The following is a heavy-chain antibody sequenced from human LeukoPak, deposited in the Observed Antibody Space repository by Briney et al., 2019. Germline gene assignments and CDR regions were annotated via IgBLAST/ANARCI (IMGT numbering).Heavy chain of an antibody. D-gene: IGHD6-19*01. CDR3: AREGGSSGWFRDY. Sequence: PSETLSLTCAVSGDSISSGYFWGWIRQPPGKGLEWIGSIYHSGSTYYNPSLKSRVTISVDTSKKRFSLKLSSVTAADTAVHFCAREGGSSGWFRDYWGQGTLVTVSS. CDR1: GDSISSGYF. CDR2: IYHSGST. J-gene: IGHJ4*02. V-gene: IGHV4-38-2*02.